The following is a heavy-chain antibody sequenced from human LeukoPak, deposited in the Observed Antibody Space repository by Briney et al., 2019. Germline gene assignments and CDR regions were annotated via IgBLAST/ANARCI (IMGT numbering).Heavy chain of an antibody. CDR1: GGSISRSTYY. CDR3: AREYDILTGSLKGHAFDI. D-gene: IGHD3-9*01. V-gene: IGHV4-61*01. Sequence: SETLSLTCSVSGGSISRSTYYWGWIRQPPGKGLEWIGYIYYSGSTNYNPSLKSRVTISVDTSKNQFSLKLSSVTAADTAVYYCAREYDILTGSLKGHAFDIWGQGTMVTVSS. J-gene: IGHJ3*02. CDR2: IYYSGST.